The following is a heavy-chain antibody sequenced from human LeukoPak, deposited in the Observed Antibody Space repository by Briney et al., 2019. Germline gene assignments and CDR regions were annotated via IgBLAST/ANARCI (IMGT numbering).Heavy chain of an antibody. D-gene: IGHD3-22*01. J-gene: IGHJ4*02. Sequence: GGSLRLSCAASGFIFSSYSMSWVRQAPGKGLEWVSGISGSGDNTYYADSVKGRFTISRDNSKNTLYVQVNSLGTEDTAAYYCAKGSYYDSSGSFYFDYWGQGTLVTVSS. CDR1: GFIFSSYS. V-gene: IGHV3-23*01. CDR2: ISGSGDNT. CDR3: AKGSYYDSSGSFYFDY.